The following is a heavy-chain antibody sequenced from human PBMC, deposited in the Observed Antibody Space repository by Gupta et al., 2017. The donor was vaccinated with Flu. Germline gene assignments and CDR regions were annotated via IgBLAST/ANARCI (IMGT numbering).Heavy chain of an antibody. CDR3: ARDLRGYSYGSVNYFDY. J-gene: IGHJ4*02. Sequence: EVQLVESGGGLVKPGGSLRLSCPASGFPFSRYIMNWVRQAPGKELEWVSSISSRSSYIYYADSVKGRFTIYRDNAKNSLYLQRNSLRAEDTAVYYCARDLRGYSYGSVNYFDYWGQGTLVTVSS. CDR2: ISSRSSYI. D-gene: IGHD5-18*01. V-gene: IGHV3-21*01. CDR1: GFPFSRYI.